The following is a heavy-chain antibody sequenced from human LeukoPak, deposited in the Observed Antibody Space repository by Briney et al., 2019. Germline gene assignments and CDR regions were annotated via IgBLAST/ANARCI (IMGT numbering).Heavy chain of an antibody. CDR1: GITLSNYG. CDR2: ISGSGGGT. Sequence: GGSLRLSCAVSGITLSNYGMSWVRQAPGKGLEWVAGISGSGGGTNYADSVKGRFTISRDNNKNTLYLQMNRLRAEDTAVYFCAKRGVVIRVILVGFHKEAYYFDSWGQGALVTVSS. V-gene: IGHV3-23*01. J-gene: IGHJ4*02. CDR3: AKRGVVIRVILVGFHKEAYYFDS. D-gene: IGHD3-22*01.